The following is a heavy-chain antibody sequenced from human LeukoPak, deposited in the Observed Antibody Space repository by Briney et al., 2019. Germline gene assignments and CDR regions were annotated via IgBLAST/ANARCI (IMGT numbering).Heavy chain of an antibody. CDR3: AKNYVYSSGWDFDY. D-gene: IGHD6-19*01. J-gene: IGHJ4*02. V-gene: IGHV3-23*01. CDR1: GFTFSTFA. Sequence: GGSLRLSCAASGFTFSTFAMSWVRQAPGKGLEWVSGISGSGGSTFYADSVKGRLTISRDKSKNTLYLQMNSLRAQDTAVYYCAKNYVYSSGWDFDYWGQGTLVTVSS. CDR2: ISGSGGST.